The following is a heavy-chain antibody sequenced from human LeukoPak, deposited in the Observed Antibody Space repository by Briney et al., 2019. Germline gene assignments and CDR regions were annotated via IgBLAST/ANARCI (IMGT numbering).Heavy chain of an antibody. D-gene: IGHD5-24*01. CDR3: ARLKETATTVWCDP. Sequence: SETLSLTCTVSGGSISSSSYYWGWIRQPPGKGLEWIGSIYYSGSTYYNPSLKSRVTISVDTSKNQFSLKLSSVTAADTAVYYCARLKETATTVWCDPGGEETLLTVSS. J-gene: IGHJ5*02. CDR2: IYYSGST. CDR1: GGSISSSSYY. V-gene: IGHV4-39*01.